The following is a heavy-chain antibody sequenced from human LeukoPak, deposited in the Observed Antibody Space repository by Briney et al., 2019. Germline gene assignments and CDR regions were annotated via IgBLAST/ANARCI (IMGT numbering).Heavy chain of an antibody. J-gene: IGHJ3*02. CDR2: IYHSGST. D-gene: IGHD2-15*01. CDR3: AGVAATDDAFDI. CDR1: GGSISSGGYS. Sequence: PSQTLSLTCAVSGGSISSGGYSWSWIRQPPGKGLEWIGYIYHSGSTYYNPSLKSRVTISVDRSKNQFSLKLSSVTAADTAVYYCAGVAATDDAFDIWGQGTTVTVSS. V-gene: IGHV4-30-2*01.